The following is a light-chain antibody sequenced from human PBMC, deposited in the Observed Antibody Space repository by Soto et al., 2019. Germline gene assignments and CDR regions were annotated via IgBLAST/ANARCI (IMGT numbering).Light chain of an antibody. V-gene: IGLV2-14*01. CDR2: DVS. J-gene: IGLJ3*02. CDR3: SSYTSSSTRV. Sequence: QSVLTQPASVSGSPGQSITISCTGTRSDVGGYNYVSWYQQHPGKAPKLMIYDVSNRPSGVSNRFSGSKSGNTASLTISGLQAEDEADYYCSSYTSSSTRVFGGGNKVTVL. CDR1: RSDVGGYNY.